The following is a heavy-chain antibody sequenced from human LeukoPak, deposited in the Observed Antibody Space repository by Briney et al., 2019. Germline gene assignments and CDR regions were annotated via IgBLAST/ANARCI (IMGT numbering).Heavy chain of an antibody. D-gene: IGHD4-23*01. CDR2: IYTSGST. J-gene: IGHJ5*02. CDR1: GVSISSYY. Sequence: SETLSLTCTVSGVSISSYYWSWIRQPAGKGLEWIGRIYTSGSTNYNPSLKSRVTMSVDTSKNQFSLKLSSVTAADTAVYYCARDRRWMPQPDNWFDPWGQGTLVTVSS. CDR3: ARDRRWMPQPDNWFDP. V-gene: IGHV4-4*07.